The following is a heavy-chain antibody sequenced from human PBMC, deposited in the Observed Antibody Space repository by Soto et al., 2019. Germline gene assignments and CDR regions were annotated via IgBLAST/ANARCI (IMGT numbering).Heavy chain of an antibody. Sequence: ASVKVSCKASGCTFTHYYIHWVRQAPGQGLEWMGIINPNGGITTYAQKFRAGFSMTRDTSTSTVYLELSSLRSEDSAVYYCATSVNSAMAFDYWGQGTLVTVSS. D-gene: IGHD5-18*01. V-gene: IGHV1-46*01. J-gene: IGHJ4*02. CDR3: ATSVNSAMAFDY. CDR2: INPNGGIT. CDR1: GCTFTHYY.